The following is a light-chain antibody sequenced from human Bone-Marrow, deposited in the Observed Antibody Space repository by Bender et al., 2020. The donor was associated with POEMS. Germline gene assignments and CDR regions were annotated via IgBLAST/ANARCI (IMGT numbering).Light chain of an antibody. Sequence: QSVLTQPPSASGTPGQRVTISCSGGSIFWNPFFWYQQLPCTAPRLVIYADDRRPSGVPNRFSASKSGSSASLAISGLQSEDAADYYCSTWDDRLNAWLFGGGTKLTVL. CDR3: STWDDRLNAWL. J-gene: IGLJ3*02. CDR2: ADD. V-gene: IGLV1-44*01. CDR1: SIFWNP.